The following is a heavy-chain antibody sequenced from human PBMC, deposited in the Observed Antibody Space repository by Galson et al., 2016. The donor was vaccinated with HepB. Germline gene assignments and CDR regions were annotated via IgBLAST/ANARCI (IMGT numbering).Heavy chain of an antibody. V-gene: IGHV3-21*01. Sequence: SLRLSCAASGFTFSNYSLNWVRQAPGKGLEWVSSISSSRTYIYYAYSVKGRFTISRDNAKNSLYLQMSSLRAEDTAVYYCVREGVGDGYNSLNCYSYYMDVWGKGTTVTVSS. J-gene: IGHJ6*03. D-gene: IGHD5-24*01. CDR3: VREGVGDGYNSLNCYSYYMDV. CDR2: ISSSRTYI. CDR1: GFTFSNYS.